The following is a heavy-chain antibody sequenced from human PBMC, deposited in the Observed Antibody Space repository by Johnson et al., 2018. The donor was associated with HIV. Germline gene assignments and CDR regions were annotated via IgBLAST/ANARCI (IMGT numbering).Heavy chain of an antibody. CDR3: GRAKLGGVFDL. CDR2: ISNSGETV. J-gene: IGHJ3*01. V-gene: IGHV3-11*04. Sequence: QVQLVESGGGLVKPGGSLRLSCAASGFTFSDYYMSWIRQAPGKGLEWVSYISNSGETVFYADSVKGLFTVSRDNTKNSLFLQIDTLRAEDTAVYYCGRAKLGGVFDLWGKGRMVTVSS. CDR1: GFTFSDYY. D-gene: IGHD2-8*02.